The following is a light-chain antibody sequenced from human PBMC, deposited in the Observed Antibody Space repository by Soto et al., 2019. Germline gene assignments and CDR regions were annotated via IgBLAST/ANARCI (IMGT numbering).Light chain of an antibody. CDR3: QQYGSSPRT. Sequence: EIVMTQSPGPLSVSPGERATLSCRASQSVSSNLAWYQQKPGQAPRLLIYGASTRATGIPARFSGSGSGTDFTLTISRLEPEDFAVYYCQQYGSSPRTFGQGTKVDIK. CDR2: GAS. J-gene: IGKJ1*01. V-gene: IGKV3-20*01. CDR1: QSVSSN.